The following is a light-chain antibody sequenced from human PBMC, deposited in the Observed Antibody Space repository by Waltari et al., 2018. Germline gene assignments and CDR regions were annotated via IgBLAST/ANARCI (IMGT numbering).Light chain of an antibody. CDR1: SSNIGSNY. CDR2: RNN. V-gene: IGLV1-47*01. Sequence: QSVLTQPPSASGTPGQRVTISCSGSSSNIGSNYVYWYQQLPGTAPKLLSYRNNQRPSGVPDRFSGSKSCTSASLAISGLRSEDEADYYCAAWDDSLSGQVFGGGTKLTVL. CDR3: AAWDDSLSGQV. J-gene: IGLJ2*01.